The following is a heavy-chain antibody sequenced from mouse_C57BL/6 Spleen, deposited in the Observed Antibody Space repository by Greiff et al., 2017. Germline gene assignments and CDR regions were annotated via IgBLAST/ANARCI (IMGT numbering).Heavy chain of an antibody. V-gene: IGHV5-9-1*02. D-gene: IGHD2-2*01. Sequence: EVKLVESGEGLVKPGGSLKLSCAASGFTFSSYAMSWVRQTPEKRLEWVAYISSGGDYIYYADTVKGRFTISRDNARNTLYLQMSSLKSEDTAMYYCTRDAGYDYFDYWGQGTTLTVSS. J-gene: IGHJ2*01. CDR1: GFTFSSYA. CDR2: ISSGGDYI. CDR3: TRDAGYDYFDY.